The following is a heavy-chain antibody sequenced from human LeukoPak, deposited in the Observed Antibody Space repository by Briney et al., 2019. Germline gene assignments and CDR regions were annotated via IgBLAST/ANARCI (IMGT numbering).Heavy chain of an antibody. CDR1: GGSISSSNW. J-gene: IGHJ4*02. V-gene: IGHV4-4*02. D-gene: IGHD3-22*01. Sequence: SGTLSLTCAVSGGSISSSNWWSWVRQPPGKGLEWIGEIYHSGSTYYNPSLKSRVTISVDTSKNQFSLKLSSVTAADTAVYYCARDNPDYYDSSGYDKRLAPFHYFDYWGQGTLVTVSS. CDR3: ARDNPDYYDSSGYDKRLAPFHYFDY. CDR2: IYHSGST.